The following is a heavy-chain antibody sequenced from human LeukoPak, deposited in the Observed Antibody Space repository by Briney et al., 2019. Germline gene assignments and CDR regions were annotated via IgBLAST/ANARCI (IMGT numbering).Heavy chain of an antibody. D-gene: IGHD6-19*01. Sequence: GGALRLSCSASGFTFLRYAISWGRQAPGEGVGLVTNISPNGETTYYADSVKGRFTISRDNAKNTLYLEMNSLRAEDTAIYYCVRGTSAWRGVDYWGQGTLVNVPS. CDR2: ISPNGETT. CDR1: GFTFLRYA. J-gene: IGHJ4*02. V-gene: IGHV3-23*01. CDR3: VRGTSAWRGVDY.